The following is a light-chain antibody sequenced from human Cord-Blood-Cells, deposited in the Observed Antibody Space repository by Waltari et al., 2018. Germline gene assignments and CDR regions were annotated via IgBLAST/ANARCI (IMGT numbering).Light chain of an antibody. Sequence: QSALTQPASVSGSPGQSITISCIGTSSDVGSYNLVSWYQQHPGKAPKLMIYEVSKPPSVFSSRFSGSKSSNTSSLTIARLQAEEEADYYSCSYAGSSTLVFGGGTKLTVL. CDR1: SSDVGSYNL. CDR3: CSYAGSSTLV. V-gene: IGLV2-23*02. J-gene: IGLJ2*01. CDR2: EVS.